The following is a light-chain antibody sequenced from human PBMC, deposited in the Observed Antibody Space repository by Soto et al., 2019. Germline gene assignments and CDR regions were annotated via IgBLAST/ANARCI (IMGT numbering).Light chain of an antibody. J-gene: IGKJ3*01. CDR3: MQALQRTFT. V-gene: IGKV2-28*01. CDR2: LGS. CDR1: QSLLHSNGYNY. Sequence: DIVMTQSPLALPVTPGEPASISCRSSQSLLHSNGYNYLDCYLQKPVQSPQLLIYLGSNLASGVPDRFSGSASGPDFTLKISRVEAEDVGVYYCMQALQRTFTFGPGTQVDIK.